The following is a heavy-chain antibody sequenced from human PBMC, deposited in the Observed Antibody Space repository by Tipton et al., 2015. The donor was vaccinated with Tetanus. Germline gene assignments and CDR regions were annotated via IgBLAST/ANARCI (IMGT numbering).Heavy chain of an antibody. CDR3: ARIHDFWSGYFDF. J-gene: IGHJ4*02. CDR2: IYYAGDT. V-gene: IGHV4-59*01. CDR1: GGSINNYY. D-gene: IGHD3-3*01. Sequence: TLSLTCTVSGGSINNYYWNWIRQSPGKGLEWLGNIYYAGDTDYNPSLRGRATISLDKAKNHFSLRLRSVTAADTALYYCARIHDFWSGYFDFWGQGTLVTVSS.